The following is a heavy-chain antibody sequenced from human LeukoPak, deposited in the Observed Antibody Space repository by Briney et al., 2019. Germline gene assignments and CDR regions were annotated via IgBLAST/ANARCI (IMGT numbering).Heavy chain of an antibody. D-gene: IGHD5-18*01. CDR1: GFSFSTYS. CDR3: ARDGGYSYGYGVFDY. CDR2: ISSRSSNI. J-gene: IGHJ4*02. V-gene: IGHV3-21*01. Sequence: PAGSLRLSCAASGFSFSTYSMNWVRQAPGKGLEWVSSISSRSSNIYYADSVKGRLTISRDNAKNSLYLQMNSLRAEDTAVYYCARDGGYSYGYGVFDYWGQGTLVIVSS.